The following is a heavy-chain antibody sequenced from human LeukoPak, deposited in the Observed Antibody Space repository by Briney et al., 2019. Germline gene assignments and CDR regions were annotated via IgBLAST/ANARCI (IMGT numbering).Heavy chain of an antibody. Sequence: GGSLRLSCAASGTTFSSYDMHWVRQAPGKGLEWVGLISYDGSNKYYADSVKGRFTISRDNSKNTLYLQMNSLRAEDTALYYCARYLSGTYSFDYWGQGTLVTVSS. D-gene: IGHD1-26*01. CDR2: ISYDGSNK. CDR3: ARYLSGTYSFDY. V-gene: IGHV3-30-3*01. CDR1: GTTFSSYD. J-gene: IGHJ4*02.